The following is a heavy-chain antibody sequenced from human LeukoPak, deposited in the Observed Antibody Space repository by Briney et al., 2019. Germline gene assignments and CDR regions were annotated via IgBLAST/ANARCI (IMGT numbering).Heavy chain of an antibody. CDR1: AGSITSGGYY. J-gene: IGHJ4*02. CDR2: IYYSGST. D-gene: IGHD6-13*01. V-gene: IGHV4-61*08. Sequence: SQTLSLTYTVSAGSITSGGYYWSWIRQPPGKGLEWIGYIYYSGSTNYTPSLKSGVTISVDTSKNQFSLKLSSVTAADTDVYYCARPGRAGIAAVPFDYWGQGTLVSVSS. CDR3: ARPGRAGIAAVPFDY.